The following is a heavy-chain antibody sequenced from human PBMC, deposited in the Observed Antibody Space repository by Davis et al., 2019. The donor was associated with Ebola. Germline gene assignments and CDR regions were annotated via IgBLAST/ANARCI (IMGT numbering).Heavy chain of an antibody. V-gene: IGHV3-73*01. CDR1: GFTFSVSA. J-gene: IGHJ6*04. Sequence: GESLKISCAASGFTFSVSAIYWVRQASGKGPEWIGRIRTRTNRYATAYAASVKGRFTISRDDSKNTAYLQMNSLKIEDTAVYFCTRLDYGMDTWGKGTSVTVSS. CDR2: IRTRTNRYAT. CDR3: TRLDYGMDT.